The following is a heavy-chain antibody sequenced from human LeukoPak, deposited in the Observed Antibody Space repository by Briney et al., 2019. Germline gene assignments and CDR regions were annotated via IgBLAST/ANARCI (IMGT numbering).Heavy chain of an antibody. Sequence: GGSLRLSCTASGFIFSTYGMHWVRQAPGKGLEWVSFIQFDGSNERYADSVKGRFTISRDNSKNTLYLQMNSLRVEDTSVYYCATSSNNPYCSSTSCSVGWFDPWGQGTLVTVSS. J-gene: IGHJ5*02. CDR1: GFIFSTYG. CDR2: IQFDGSNE. CDR3: ATSSNNPYCSSTSCSVGWFDP. D-gene: IGHD2-2*01. V-gene: IGHV3-30*02.